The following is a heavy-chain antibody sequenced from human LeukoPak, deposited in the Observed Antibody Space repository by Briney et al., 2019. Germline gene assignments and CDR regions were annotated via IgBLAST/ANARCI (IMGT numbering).Heavy chain of an antibody. D-gene: IGHD6-13*01. Sequence: GGSLRLSCAASGFTFSSYSMNWVRQAPGKGLEWVSSISSSSSYIYYADSVKGRFTISRDNAKNSLYLQMNSLRAEDTAVYYCARHVQTEQLAYDAFDIWGQGTMVTVSS. CDR2: ISSSSSYI. J-gene: IGHJ3*02. V-gene: IGHV3-21*01. CDR1: GFTFSSYS. CDR3: ARHVQTEQLAYDAFDI.